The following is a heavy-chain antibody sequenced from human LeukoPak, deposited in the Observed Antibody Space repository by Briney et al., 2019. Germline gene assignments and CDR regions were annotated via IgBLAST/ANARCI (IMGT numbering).Heavy chain of an antibody. CDR2: INHSGSS. CDR1: GVSFSGYY. CDR3: ARGRSYGSGSFGY. V-gene: IGHV4-34*01. D-gene: IGHD3-10*01. Sequence: PSKTLSLTCAVYGVSFSGYYWSWIRQPPGKGLEWIGEINHSGSSNYNPSLKSRVTISIDMSKNHFSLKLSSVTAADTAVYYCARGRSYGSGSFGYWGQGTLVTVSS. J-gene: IGHJ4*02.